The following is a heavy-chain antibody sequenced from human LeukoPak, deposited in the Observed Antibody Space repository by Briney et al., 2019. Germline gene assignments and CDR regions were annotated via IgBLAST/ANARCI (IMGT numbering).Heavy chain of an antibody. CDR1: GGSISSYY. D-gene: IGHD6-13*01. J-gene: IGHJ5*02. CDR2: IYYSGST. Sequence: SETLSLTCTVSGGSISSYYWSWIRQPPGKGREWMGYIYYSGSTNYNPSLKSRVTISVDTSKNQFSLKLSSVTAADTAVYYCARVSPYSSRTIWFDPWGQGTLVTVSS. CDR3: ARVSPYSSRTIWFDP. V-gene: IGHV4-59*01.